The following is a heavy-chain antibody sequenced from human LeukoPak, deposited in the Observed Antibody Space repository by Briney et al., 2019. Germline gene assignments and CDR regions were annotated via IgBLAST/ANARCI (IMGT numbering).Heavy chain of an antibody. CDR3: ATQSHDYGDHSDAFDI. V-gene: IGHV1-8*01. Sequence: ASVKVSCKASGYTFTSYDINWVRQATGQGLEWMGWMNPNSGNTGDAQKFQGRVTMTRNTSISTAYMELSSLRSEDTAVYYCATQSHDYGDHSDAFDIWGQGTMVTVSS. CDR1: GYTFTSYD. J-gene: IGHJ3*02. CDR2: MNPNSGNT. D-gene: IGHD4-17*01.